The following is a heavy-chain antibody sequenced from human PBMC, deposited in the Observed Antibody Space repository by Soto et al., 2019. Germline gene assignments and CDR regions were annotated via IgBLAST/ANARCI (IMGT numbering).Heavy chain of an antibody. CDR3: AGPDYYYYGMDV. J-gene: IGHJ6*02. Sequence: VSCKASGYTFTSYAMHWVRQSPGQRLEWMGWINAGNGNTKYSQKFQGRVTITRDTSASTAYMELSSLRSEDTAVYYCAGPDYYYYGMDVWGQGTTVTVSS. CDR1: GYTFTSYA. V-gene: IGHV1-3*01. CDR2: INAGNGNT.